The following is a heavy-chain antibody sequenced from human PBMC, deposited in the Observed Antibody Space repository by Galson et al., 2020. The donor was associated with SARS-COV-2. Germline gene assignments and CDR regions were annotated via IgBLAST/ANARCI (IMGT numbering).Heavy chain of an antibody. D-gene: IGHD3-10*01. J-gene: IGHJ2*01. V-gene: IGHV3-53*01. CDR1: DFSVSDNY. Sequence: GESLKISCAASDFSVSDNYMSWVRQAPGKGLEWVSIINSGGGTYYAESVKGRCTISRDNAKNTVDLQLNSLRAEDTALYHCARLPLGDWYFDLWGPGTLVTVSS. CDR3: ARLPLGDWYFDL. CDR2: INSGGGT.